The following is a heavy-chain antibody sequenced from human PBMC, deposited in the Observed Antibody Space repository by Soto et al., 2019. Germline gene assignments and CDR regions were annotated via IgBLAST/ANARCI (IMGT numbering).Heavy chain of an antibody. V-gene: IGHV3-23*01. D-gene: IGHD3-22*01. CDR1: GFTFSSYA. J-gene: IGHJ4*02. CDR3: AKEYYYDSSGYYYNYFGY. Sequence: GGSLRLSCAASGFTFSSYAMSWVRQAPGKGLEWVSAISGSGGSTYDEDSVKGRLTISRDNSKNTLYLQMNSLRAEDTAVYYCAKEYYYDSSGYYYNYFGYWGQGTLVTVSS. CDR2: ISGSGGST.